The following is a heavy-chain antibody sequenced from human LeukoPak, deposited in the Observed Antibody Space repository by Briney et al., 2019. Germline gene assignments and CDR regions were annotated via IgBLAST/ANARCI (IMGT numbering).Heavy chain of an antibody. J-gene: IGHJ4*02. V-gene: IGHV3-23*01. D-gene: IGHD3-22*01. CDR3: ARDPTYYYDSSGIY. Sequence: GGSLRLSCAASGFTFSSYAMSWVRQAPGKGLEWVSAISGSGGSTYYADSVKGRFTISRDNAKNSLYLQMNSLRAEDTAMYYCARDPTYYYDSSGIYWGQGTLVTVSS. CDR1: GFTFSSYA. CDR2: ISGSGGST.